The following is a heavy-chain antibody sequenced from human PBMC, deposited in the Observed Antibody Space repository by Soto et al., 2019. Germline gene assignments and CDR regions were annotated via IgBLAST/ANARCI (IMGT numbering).Heavy chain of an antibody. CDR3: AKDSYYDILTGYSRNGFDF. D-gene: IGHD3-9*01. J-gene: IGHJ3*01. CDR1: GYTFTGYY. Sequence: ASVKVSCKASGYTFTGYYIHWVRQAPGQGLEWMGWTNPNNGVTNYAQKFQGRVTMTRDTSITTAYLDLSRLRSDDTAVYYCAKDSYYDILTGYSRNGFDFWGQGTKVTVSS. CDR2: TNPNNGVT. V-gene: IGHV1-2*02.